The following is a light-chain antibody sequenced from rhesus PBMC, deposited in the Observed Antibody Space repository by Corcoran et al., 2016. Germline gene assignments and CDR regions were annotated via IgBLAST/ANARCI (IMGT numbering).Light chain of an antibody. CDR1: QGITNN. Sequence: DIQMTQSPSSLSASVGDRVTITCRARQGITNNLAWYQQKPGEPPTFLIYEASGLQGRIPSRFSGSGSGTDLTLAISSLQPEDFATYYCQHYYKIPYSFGQGTKVEIK. CDR3: QHYYKIPYS. V-gene: IGKV1S17*01. J-gene: IGKJ2*01. CDR2: EAS.